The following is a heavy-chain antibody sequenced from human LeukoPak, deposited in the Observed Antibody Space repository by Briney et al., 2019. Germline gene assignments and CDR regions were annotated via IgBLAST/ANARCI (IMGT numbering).Heavy chain of an antibody. Sequence: SGTLSLTCAVYGESMIGYYWTWSRQPPGKRLEWIGEIHHSEGTNSNSSLKNRVTMSIDMSKNQFSLKLNSVTAADTAVYYCARATASGSGRAYDHWAQGNLVPVSS. CDR3: ARATASGSGRAYDH. CDR2: IHHSEGT. D-gene: IGHD3-10*01. CDR1: GESMIGYY. J-gene: IGHJ4*02. V-gene: IGHV4-34*01.